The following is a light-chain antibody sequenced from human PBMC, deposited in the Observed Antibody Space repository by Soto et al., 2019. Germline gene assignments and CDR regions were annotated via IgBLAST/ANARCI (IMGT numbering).Light chain of an antibody. CDR1: NSDVGGYNY. J-gene: IGLJ3*02. CDR2: YDS. V-gene: IGLV2-11*01. CDR3: CSYAGSYSWV. Sequence: QSVLTQPRSVSGSPGQSVAISCTGTNSDVGGYNYVSWYLQHPGKAPKLIINYDSQRPSGVPDRFSGSKSGNTASLTISGLQAEDEADYYCCSYAGSYSWVFGGGTQLTVL.